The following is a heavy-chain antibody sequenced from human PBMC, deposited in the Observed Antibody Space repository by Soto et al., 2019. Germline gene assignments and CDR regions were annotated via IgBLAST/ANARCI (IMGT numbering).Heavy chain of an antibody. CDR1: GYSFTSYW. D-gene: IGHD6-6*01. J-gene: IGHJ6*03. Sequence: PGESLKISCKGSGYSFTSYWIVWVRQMPGKGLEWMGIIYPGDSDTRYSPSFQGQVTISADKSISTAYLQWSSLKASDTAMYYCATSSIAAPNQNGYHYYYYYMAVWVKGTTVTVSS. CDR3: ATSSIAAPNQNGYHYYYYYMAV. V-gene: IGHV5-51*01. CDR2: IYPGDSDT.